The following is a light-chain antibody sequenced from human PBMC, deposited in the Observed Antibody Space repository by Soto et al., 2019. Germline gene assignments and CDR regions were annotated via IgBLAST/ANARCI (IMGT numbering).Light chain of an antibody. CDR3: QQYNSYSWT. CDR1: QSVSSSY. CDR2: GAS. V-gene: IGKV3-20*01. Sequence: EIQLTQSPCTLSSSPGERATLSCRASQSVSSSYLAWYQQRPGQAPRLLIYGASSRASGIPDRFSGSGSGTDFTLTISRLQPDDFAAYYCQQYNSYSWTFGQGTKVDIK. J-gene: IGKJ1*01.